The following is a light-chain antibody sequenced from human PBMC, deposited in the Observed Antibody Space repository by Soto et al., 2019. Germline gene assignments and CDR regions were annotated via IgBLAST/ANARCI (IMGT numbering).Light chain of an antibody. V-gene: IGKV4-1*01. CDR2: WAS. CDR1: QSLLYSSNRKNY. J-gene: IGKJ4*01. Sequence: DIVMTQSPDSLAVSLGETATINCKSSQSLLYSSNRKNYVAWYQHKPGQPPKLLIYWASTRDSGVPDRFTGSGSGTDFTLTISSLQPEDVAVYFCQQFYTTPQLTFGGGTKVEIK. CDR3: QQFYTTPQLT.